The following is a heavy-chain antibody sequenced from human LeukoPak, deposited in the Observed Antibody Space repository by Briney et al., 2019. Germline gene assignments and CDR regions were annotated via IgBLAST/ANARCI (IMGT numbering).Heavy chain of an antibody. CDR2: IYTSGST. Sequence: SETLSLACTDSGGSISSYYWGWIRQPAGKGLEWIGRIYTSGSTNYNPSLKSRVTMSVDTSKNQFSLKLSSVTAADTAVYYCARDSRSSQNYYYYYMDVWGKGTTVTVSS. CDR3: ARDSRSSQNYYYYYMDV. V-gene: IGHV4-4*07. D-gene: IGHD6-13*01. J-gene: IGHJ6*03. CDR1: GGSISSYY.